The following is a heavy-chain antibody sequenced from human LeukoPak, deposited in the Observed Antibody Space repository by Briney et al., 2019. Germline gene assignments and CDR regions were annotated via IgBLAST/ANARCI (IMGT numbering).Heavy chain of an antibody. D-gene: IGHD3-22*01. Sequence: PGGSLRLSCAASGFTFSSYWMHWVRQAPGKGLVWVSRINTDGSSTSYADSVKGRFTISRDNAKNTLYLQMNSLRAEDTAVYYCARATTNYYDCSRDYFDYWGQGTLVTVSS. CDR2: INTDGSST. V-gene: IGHV3-74*01. CDR1: GFTFSSYW. CDR3: ARATTNYYDCSRDYFDY. J-gene: IGHJ4*02.